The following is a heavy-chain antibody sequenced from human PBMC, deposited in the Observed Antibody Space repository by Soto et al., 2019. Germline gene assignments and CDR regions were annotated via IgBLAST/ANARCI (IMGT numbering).Heavy chain of an antibody. D-gene: IGHD6-19*01. CDR3: ARSDIAMTGELDY. CDR2: IYYSGNT. J-gene: IGHJ4*02. V-gene: IGHV4-59*01. Sequence: SETLSLTCTVSGGSISSYGWSWIRQPPGKGLEWIGYIYYSGNTNHNPSLKSRVTISLDTSKNQFSLKLNSVTAADTAVYYCARSDIAMTGELDYWGQGTLVTGSS. CDR1: GGSISSYG.